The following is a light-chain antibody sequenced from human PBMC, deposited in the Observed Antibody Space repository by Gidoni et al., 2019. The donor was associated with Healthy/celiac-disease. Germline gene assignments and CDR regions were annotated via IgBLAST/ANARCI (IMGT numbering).Light chain of an antibody. CDR2: WAS. V-gene: IGKV4-1*01. J-gene: IGKJ3*01. CDR1: QSVLYSSNNKNY. Sequence: DIVMTQSPDSLSVSLGARATINCKSRQSVLYSSNNKNYLAWYQQKPGQPPKLLIYWASTRESGVPDRFSGSGSGTDFTLTISSLQAEDVAVYYCQQYYSTLFTFGPGTKVDIK. CDR3: QQYYSTLFT.